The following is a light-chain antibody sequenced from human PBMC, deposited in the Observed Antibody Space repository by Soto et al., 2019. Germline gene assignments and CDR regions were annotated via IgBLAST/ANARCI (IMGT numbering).Light chain of an antibody. CDR2: EVS. Sequence: QSALTQPPSASGSPGQSVTISCTGTSSDVGGYNYVSWYQQHPGKAPKLMIYEVSKRPSGVPDRFSGSKSGNTASLTVSGLQAEDEADYYCSSYADAYTWVFGGGTKLTVL. J-gene: IGLJ3*02. V-gene: IGLV2-8*01. CDR1: SSDVGGYNY. CDR3: SSYADAYTWV.